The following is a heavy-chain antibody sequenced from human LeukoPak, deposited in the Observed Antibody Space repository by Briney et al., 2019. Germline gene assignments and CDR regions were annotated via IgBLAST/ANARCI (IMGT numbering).Heavy chain of an antibody. Sequence: KPSETLSLTCAVYGGSFSGYYWSWIRQPPGKGLEWNGEINHSGSTNYNPSLKGQVTISVDTSKNQFSLKLSSVTAADTAVYYCARGVETHYGSGSYFDYWGQGTLVTVSS. CDR3: ARGVETHYGSGSYFDY. J-gene: IGHJ4*02. CDR1: GGSFSGYY. CDR2: INHSGST. D-gene: IGHD3-10*01. V-gene: IGHV4-34*01.